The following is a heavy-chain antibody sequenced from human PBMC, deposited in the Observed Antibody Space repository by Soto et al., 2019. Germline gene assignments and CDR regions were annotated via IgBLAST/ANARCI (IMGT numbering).Heavy chain of an antibody. CDR2: ITPLHNTS. D-gene: IGHD1-20*01. CDR3: ASWSNWNPLYYDGLDV. Sequence: QVQLLQSGAEVKKPGSSVKVSCKVSGGAFNNYALNWVRHGPGQGLEWLGGITPLHNTSNYSLKFLGRVTVTADISSTTVYMELNSLTSDDTATYYCASWSNWNPLYYDGLDVWGQGTTVTVSS. CDR1: GGAFNNYA. V-gene: IGHV1-69*06. J-gene: IGHJ6*02.